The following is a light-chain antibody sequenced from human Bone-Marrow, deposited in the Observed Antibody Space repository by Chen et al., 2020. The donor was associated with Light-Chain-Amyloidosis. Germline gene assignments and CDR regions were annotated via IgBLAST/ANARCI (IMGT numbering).Light chain of an antibody. V-gene: IGLV3-21*02. J-gene: IGLJ3*02. CDR3: QVWDRSSDRPV. Sequence: SSVLTPPSSVSVAPGQTATISCGGNNIGSTSVHWYQPTPGQAPLLVVYDDSDRPSGIPERLSGSNSGNTATLTISRVEAGDEADYYCQVWDRSSDRPVFGGGTKLTVL. CDR1: NIGSTS. CDR2: DDS.